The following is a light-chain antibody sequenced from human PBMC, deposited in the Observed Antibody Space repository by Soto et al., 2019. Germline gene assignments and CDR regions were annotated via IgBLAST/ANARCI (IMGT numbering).Light chain of an antibody. Sequence: EIVLTQSPATLSLSPGERATLPCRASQTVTSNLAWYQQKPGRSPRLLLSGASTRATGIPARFSGSGSGTEFTLTISRLQSEDIEVYYCQQYNDWPRTLGQGTKVDIK. CDR3: QQYNDWPRT. CDR1: QTVTSN. J-gene: IGKJ1*01. CDR2: GAS. V-gene: IGKV3-15*01.